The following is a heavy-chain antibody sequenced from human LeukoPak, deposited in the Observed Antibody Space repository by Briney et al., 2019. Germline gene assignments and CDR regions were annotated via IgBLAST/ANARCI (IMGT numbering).Heavy chain of an antibody. CDR3: ASRSGYSYEGAFDI. D-gene: IGHD5-18*01. Sequence: PSETLSLTCTVSGGSVSSDNYYWSWIRQPPGKGLEWIGHIHYSGSTKYNPSLKSRVTTSVDTSKNQFSLKLSSVTAADTAVYYCASRSGYSYEGAFDIWGQGTMVTVSS. CDR1: GGSVSSDNYY. CDR2: IHYSGST. V-gene: IGHV4-61*01. J-gene: IGHJ3*02.